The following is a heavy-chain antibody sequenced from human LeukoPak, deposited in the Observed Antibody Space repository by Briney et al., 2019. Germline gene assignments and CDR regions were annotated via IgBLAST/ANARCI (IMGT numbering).Heavy chain of an antibody. Sequence: PSETLSLTCAVYGGSFSGYYWSWTRQPPGKGLEWIGEINHGGSTNYNPSLKSRVTISVDTSKNQFSLKLSSVTAADTAVYYCARVGGSSVLWDAFDIWGQGTMVTVSS. J-gene: IGHJ3*02. V-gene: IGHV4-34*01. D-gene: IGHD2-2*01. CDR1: GGSFSGYY. CDR2: INHGGST. CDR3: ARVGGSSVLWDAFDI.